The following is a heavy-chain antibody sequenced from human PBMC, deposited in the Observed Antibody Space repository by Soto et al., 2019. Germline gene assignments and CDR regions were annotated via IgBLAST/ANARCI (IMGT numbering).Heavy chain of an antibody. V-gene: IGHV3-30-3*01. D-gene: IGHD3-10*01. CDR2: ISYDGSNK. J-gene: IGHJ4*02. CDR1: GFTFSSSA. CDR3: AKGRVMVRGLIRFSLDY. Sequence: GGSLRLSCAASGFTFSSSAMHWVRQAPGKGLEWMAVISYDGSNKYYADSVKGLFTISRDNSKNTLYLQMNSLRAEDTAMYYCAKGRVMVRGLIRFSLDYWGQGPLVTVSS.